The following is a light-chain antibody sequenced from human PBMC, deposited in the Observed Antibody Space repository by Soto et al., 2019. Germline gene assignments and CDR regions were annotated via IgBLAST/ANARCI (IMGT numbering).Light chain of an antibody. CDR1: QGVNNY. J-gene: IGKJ1*01. CDR3: LHSNRYPWT. V-gene: IGKV1-17*03. CDR2: AAS. Sequence: DIPMTQSPSAMSASVVDRVTITCRSRQGVNNYLAWFQQKPGKVPKRLIYAASSLQSGVPSRFSGSGSATDFTLTISSLQPEDVATYYCLHSNRYPWTFGQGTKVEIK.